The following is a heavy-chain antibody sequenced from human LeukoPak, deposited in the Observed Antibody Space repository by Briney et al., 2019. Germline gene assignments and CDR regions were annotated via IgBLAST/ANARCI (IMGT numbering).Heavy chain of an antibody. V-gene: IGHV1-2*02. CDR2: INPNSGGT. Sequence: ASVKVSCKASGYTFTGYYMHWVRQAPGQGLEWMGWINPNSGGTNYAQKFQGRVTMTRDTSISTAYMELSRLRSDDTAVYYCARAPGWDYSNHYYYYMDVWGKGTTVTVSS. J-gene: IGHJ6*03. D-gene: IGHD4-11*01. CDR3: ARAPGWDYSNHYYYYMDV. CDR1: GYTFTGYY.